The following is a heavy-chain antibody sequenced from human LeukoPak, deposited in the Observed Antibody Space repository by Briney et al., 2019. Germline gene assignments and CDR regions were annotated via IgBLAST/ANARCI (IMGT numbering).Heavy chain of an antibody. CDR1: GFTFSIYS. CDR2: VSYSGTP. CDR3: ARTLGYYDGYDG. Sequence: PGGSLRLSCAASGFTFSIYSMNGVRQAPGKRPAWIGYVSYSGTPIYNPSLSGRVTISADASKNQFSLELTSVTAADTAIYFCARTLGYYDGYDGWGRGTLVTVSS. J-gene: IGHJ2*01. V-gene: IGHV4-59*01. D-gene: IGHD5-12*01.